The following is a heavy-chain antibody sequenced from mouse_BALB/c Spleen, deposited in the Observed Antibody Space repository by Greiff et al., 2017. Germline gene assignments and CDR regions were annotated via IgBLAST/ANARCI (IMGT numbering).Heavy chain of an antibody. CDR3: ARSGDGYYWYFDV. D-gene: IGHD2-3*01. J-gene: IGHJ1*01. V-gene: IGHV1S56*01. CDR2: IYPGNVNT. CDR1: GYTFTSYY. Sequence: QVQLQQSGPELVKPGASVRISCKASGYTFTSYYIHWVKQRPGQGLEWIGWIYPGNVNTKYNEKFKGKATLTADKSSSTAYMQLSSLTSEDSAVYFCARSGDGYYWYFDVWGAGTTVTVSS.